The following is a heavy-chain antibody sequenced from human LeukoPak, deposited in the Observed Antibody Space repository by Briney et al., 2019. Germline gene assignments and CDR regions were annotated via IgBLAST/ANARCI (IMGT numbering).Heavy chain of an antibody. V-gene: IGHV1-2*02. D-gene: IGHD6-19*01. CDR3: ERAVAGTTETDDY. CDR1: GYTFIGYY. J-gene: IGHJ4*02. CDR2: INPNSGGT. Sequence: ASVKVSCKASGYTFIGYYMHWVRQAPGQGLEWMGWINPNSGGTNYAQKFQGRVTMTRDTSISTAYMELSRLRSDDTAVYYCERAVAGTTETDDYWGQGTLVTVSS.